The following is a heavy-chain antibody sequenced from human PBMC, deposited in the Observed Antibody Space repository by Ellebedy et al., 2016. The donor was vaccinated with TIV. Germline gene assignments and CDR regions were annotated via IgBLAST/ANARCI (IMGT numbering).Heavy chain of an antibody. V-gene: IGHV3-7*03. D-gene: IGHD2-2*03. Sequence: GGSLRLSXASSGFSFSSYWMSWVRQAPGKGLEWVANIRQDGSEKHYVDSVKGRFTVSRDNAKNSLYLQMNSLSAGDTAIYYCARDPGYCSSTACYARADALDVWGQGTMVTVSS. J-gene: IGHJ3*01. CDR3: ARDPGYCSSTACYARADALDV. CDR2: IRQDGSEK. CDR1: GFSFSSYW.